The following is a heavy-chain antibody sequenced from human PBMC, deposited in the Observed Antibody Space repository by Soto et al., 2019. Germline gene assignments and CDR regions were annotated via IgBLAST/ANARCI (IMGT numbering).Heavy chain of an antibody. V-gene: IGHV3-13*01. J-gene: IGHJ4*02. CDR3: VRGASLNFDY. CDR1: GFGFNGYD. Sequence: GGSLRLSCAASGFGFNGYDMHWVRQAPGKNLEWVAAISTAGDTYYLGSVKGRFTISREDAKNSLSLRMNSLRAEDTAFYYCVRGASLNFDYWGQGTLVTVSS. CDR2: ISTAGDT. D-gene: IGHD1-26*01.